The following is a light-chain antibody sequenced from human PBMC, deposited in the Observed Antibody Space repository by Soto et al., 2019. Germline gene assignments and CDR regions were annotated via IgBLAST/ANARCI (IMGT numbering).Light chain of an antibody. CDR1: QSVSSSY. J-gene: IGKJ1*01. V-gene: IGKV3-20*01. CDR3: QQSGT. Sequence: EIVLTQSPGTLSLSPGERATLSCRASQSVSSSYLAWYQNKPGQAPSLLIYRASNRAAGIPDRFSGSGSGTDFTLTISRLEPEDFAVYYCQQSGTFGQGTKVDIK. CDR2: RAS.